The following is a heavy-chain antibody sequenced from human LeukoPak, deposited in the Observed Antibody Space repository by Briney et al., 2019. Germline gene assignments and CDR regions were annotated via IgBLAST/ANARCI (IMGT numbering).Heavy chain of an antibody. CDR2: IYPGDSDT. J-gene: IGHJ5*02. V-gene: IGHV5-51*01. Sequence: GESLKISCKGSGYNYPNYWIAWVRQMSGKGLEWMGIIYPGDSDTRYSPSFQGQVTISADKSTSTAYLQWSSLKASDTAMYYCARRDRSGQYWFDPWAQGTLVTVSS. CDR3: ARRDRSGQYWFDP. CDR1: GYNYPNYW.